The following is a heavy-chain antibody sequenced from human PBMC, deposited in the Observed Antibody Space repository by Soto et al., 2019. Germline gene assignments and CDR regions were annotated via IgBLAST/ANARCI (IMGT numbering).Heavy chain of an antibody. V-gene: IGHV3-7*05. CDR2: IKKDGSEK. CDR3: ARDPRDSEYAIFDY. J-gene: IGHJ4*02. CDR1: GFIFDNYW. D-gene: IGHD1-26*01. Sequence: GGSLRLSCAASGFIFDNYWMSWVRQAPGKGLEWVANIKKDGSEKYYVDSVKGRFTISRDNAENSLSLQMNSLQAEDTAVYYCARDPRDSEYAIFDYWGQGTLVTVSS.